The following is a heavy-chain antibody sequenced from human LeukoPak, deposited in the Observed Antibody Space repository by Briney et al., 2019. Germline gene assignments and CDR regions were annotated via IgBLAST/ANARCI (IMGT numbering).Heavy chain of an antibody. CDR2: IYYSGST. CDR3: AGDYDSSGYYGY. V-gene: IGHV4-30-4*01. CDR1: GGSISSGGYY. J-gene: IGHJ4*02. D-gene: IGHD3-22*01. Sequence: PQTLSLTCTVSGGSISSGGYYWSWIRQPPGKGLEWIGYIYYSGSTYYNPSLKSRVTISVDTSKNQFSLKLSSVTAADTAVYYCAGDYDSSGYYGYWGQGTLVTVSS.